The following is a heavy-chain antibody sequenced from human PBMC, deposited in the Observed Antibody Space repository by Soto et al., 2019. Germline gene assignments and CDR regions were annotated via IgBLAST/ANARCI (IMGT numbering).Heavy chain of an antibody. J-gene: IGHJ5*02. CDR3: ARGPFITILGWFDP. Sequence: PSETLSLTCTVSGGSISSYYWSWIRQPPGKGLEWIGYIYYSGSTNYNPSLKSRVTISVDTSKNQFSLKLSSVTAADTAVYYCARGPFITILGWFDPWGQGTLVTVS. CDR2: IYYSGST. V-gene: IGHV4-59*01. D-gene: IGHD3-3*01. CDR1: GGSISSYY.